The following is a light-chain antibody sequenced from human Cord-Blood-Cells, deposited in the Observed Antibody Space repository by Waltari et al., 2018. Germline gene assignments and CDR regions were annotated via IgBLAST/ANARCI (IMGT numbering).Light chain of an antibody. CDR3: CSYAGSSTYV. CDR1: SSDVGSYNL. V-gene: IGLV2-23*01. CDR2: EGS. J-gene: IGLJ1*01. Sequence: QSALTQPASVSGSPGQSITISCTGTSSDVGSYNLVSWYQQHPGKAPKLMIDEGSKRPSGASNRFSGSKSGNTASLTISGLQAEDEADYYCCSYAGSSTYVFGTGTKVTVL.